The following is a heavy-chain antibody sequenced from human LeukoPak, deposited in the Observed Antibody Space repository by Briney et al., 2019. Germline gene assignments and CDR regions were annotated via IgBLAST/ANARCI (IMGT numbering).Heavy chain of an antibody. CDR3: AKDRQTTTTVTTKDAFDI. J-gene: IGHJ3*02. Sequence: GGSLRLSCAASGFTFSSYAMSWVRQAPGKGLEWVSAISGSGGSTYYADSLKGRFTISRDNSKNTLYLQMNSLRAEDTDVYYCAKDRQTTTTVTTKDAFDIWGQGTMVTVSS. D-gene: IGHD4-17*01. V-gene: IGHV3-23*01. CDR2: ISGSGGST. CDR1: GFTFSSYA.